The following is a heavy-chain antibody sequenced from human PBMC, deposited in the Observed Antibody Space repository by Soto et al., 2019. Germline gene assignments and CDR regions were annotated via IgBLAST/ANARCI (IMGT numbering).Heavy chain of an antibody. CDR3: AKNQGYYYDSTGYHFDY. CDR1: EFTFSNYA. V-gene: IGHV3-23*01. CDR2: ISYGGGTT. J-gene: IGHJ4*02. D-gene: IGHD3-22*01. Sequence: EVQLLESGGGLVQPGGSLRLSCAASEFTFSNYAMSWVRQAPGKGLEWVSAISYGGGTTSYADSVKGRFTISRDTSKSTLYLQMNCLRAEDTAVYYCAKNQGYYYDSTGYHFDYWGQGTLVTVSS.